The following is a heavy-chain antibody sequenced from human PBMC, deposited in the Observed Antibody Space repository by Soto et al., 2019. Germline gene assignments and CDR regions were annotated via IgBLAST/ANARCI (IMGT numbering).Heavy chain of an antibody. CDR2: ISSSSSYI. J-gene: IGHJ6*02. V-gene: IGHV3-21*01. CDR1: GFTFSSYS. D-gene: IGHD3-10*01. CDR3: ARDAIGHRGMDV. Sequence: EVQLVESGGGLVKPGGSLRLSCAASGFTFSSYSMNWVRQAPGKGLEWVSSISSSSSYIYYADSVKGRFTISRDNAKNSLYLQMNSPRAEDTAVYYCARDAIGHRGMDVWGQGTTVTVSS.